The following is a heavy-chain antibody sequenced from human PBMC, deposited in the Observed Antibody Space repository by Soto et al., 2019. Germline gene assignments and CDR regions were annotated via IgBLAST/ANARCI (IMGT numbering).Heavy chain of an antibody. V-gene: IGHV4-39*01. D-gene: IGHD3-22*01. CDR3: ARQIYDSSGYDYAN. J-gene: IGHJ4*02. CDR1: GGSISSSSYY. Sequence: QMQLQESGPGLVKPSETLSLTCTVSGGSISSSSYYWGWIRQPPGQGLEWLGTIYSLGNTYYNPSLKTPDTIAVDKSKCQLFLRLSSVTAQDAAVYYCARQIYDSSGYDYANWGQGTLVTVSS. CDR2: IYSLGNT.